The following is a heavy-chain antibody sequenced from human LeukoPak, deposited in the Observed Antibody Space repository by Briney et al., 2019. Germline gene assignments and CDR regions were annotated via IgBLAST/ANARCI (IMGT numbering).Heavy chain of an antibody. J-gene: IGHJ4*02. CDR1: GVSLSSYY. CDR3: ARVNYSDRSGYYYFDY. Sequence: SETLSLTCTVSGVSLSSYYWSWIRQPAGKGLEWIGRIYTSGSTNYNPSLKSRVTMSVDTSKNQLSLKLTSVTAADTAVYYCARVNYSDRSGYYYFDYWGQGTLVTVSS. CDR2: IYTSGST. D-gene: IGHD3-22*01. V-gene: IGHV4-4*07.